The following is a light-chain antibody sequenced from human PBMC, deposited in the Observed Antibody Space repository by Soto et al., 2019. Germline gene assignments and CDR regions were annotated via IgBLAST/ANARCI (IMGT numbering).Light chain of an antibody. CDR1: SSDIGDYTH. CDR3: CSYTSISTSAV. J-gene: IGLJ2*01. V-gene: IGLV2-14*01. CDR2: EVS. Sequence: QSALTQPASVSGSPGQSITISCTGTSSDIGDYTHVSWYQQRPGKAPKLIIYEVSDRPSGVSNRFSGSKSGNTASLTISGLQTEDEADYYCCSYTSISTSAVFGGGTKLTVL.